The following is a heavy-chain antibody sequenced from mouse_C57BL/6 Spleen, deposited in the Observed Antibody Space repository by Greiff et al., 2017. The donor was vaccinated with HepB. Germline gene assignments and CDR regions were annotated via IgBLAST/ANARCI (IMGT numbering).Heavy chain of an antibody. CDR3: ARGAYGNHDYYAMDY. D-gene: IGHD2-1*01. Sequence: QVQLKQPGTELVKPGASVKLSCKASGYTFTSYWMHWVKQRPGQGLEWIGNINPSNGGTNYNEKFKSKATLTVDKSSSTAYMQLSSLTSEDSAVYYCARGAYGNHDYYAMDYWGQGTSVTVSS. J-gene: IGHJ4*01. V-gene: IGHV1-53*01. CDR1: GYTFTSYW. CDR2: INPSNGGT.